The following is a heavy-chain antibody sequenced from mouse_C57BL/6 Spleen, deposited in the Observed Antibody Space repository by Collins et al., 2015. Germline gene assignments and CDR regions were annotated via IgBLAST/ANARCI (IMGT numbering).Heavy chain of an antibody. CDR2: IDPSDSYT. V-gene: IGHV1-59*01. Sequence: QVQLQQPGAELVRPGTSVKLSCKASGYTFTSYWMHWVKQRPGQGLEWIGVIDPSDSYTNYNQKFKGKATLTVDTSSSTAYMQLSSLTSEDSAVYYCARGLRDGYYNAMDYWGQGTSVTVSS. D-gene: IGHD2-3*01. CDR3: ARGLRDGYYNAMDY. CDR1: GYTFTSYW. J-gene: IGHJ4*01.